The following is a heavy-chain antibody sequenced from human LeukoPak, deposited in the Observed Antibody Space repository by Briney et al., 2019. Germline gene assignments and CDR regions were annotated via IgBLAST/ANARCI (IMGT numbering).Heavy chain of an antibody. D-gene: IGHD6-13*01. Sequence: GTSLTLSCAASGFTFDDYAMHWVRQAPGKGLEWVSGISWNSGSIVYADSVRGRFTISRDRTKNSLYLQMNSLRAEDMALYYCARGNGYSTSGYVDYWGQGTLVTVSS. J-gene: IGHJ4*02. CDR1: GFTFDDYA. V-gene: IGHV3-9*03. CDR3: ARGNGYSTSGYVDY. CDR2: ISWNSGSI.